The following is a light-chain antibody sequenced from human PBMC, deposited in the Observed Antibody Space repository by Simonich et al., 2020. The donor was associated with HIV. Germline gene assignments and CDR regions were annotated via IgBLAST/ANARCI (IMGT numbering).Light chain of an antibody. CDR1: QGISNS. Sequence: DIQMTQSPSSLSASVGDRLPITCRASQGISNSLAWYQQKTGKAPKLLLYAASRLESGVPSRCSGSGSGTDYTLTSSSLQPEDFATYYCQQYYSTRTFGQGTKVEIK. CDR3: QQYYSTRT. J-gene: IGKJ1*01. CDR2: AAS. V-gene: IGKV1-NL1*01.